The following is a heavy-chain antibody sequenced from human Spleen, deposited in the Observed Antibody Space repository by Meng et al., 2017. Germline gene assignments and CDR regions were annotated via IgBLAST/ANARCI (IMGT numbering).Heavy chain of an antibody. CDR1: GGSVSSTDYF. CDR2: IYYSGGA. D-gene: IGHD6-19*01. V-gene: IGHV4-61*08. J-gene: IGHJ6*02. CDR3: ARLTGVAVYYYYFAVDV. Sequence: VQLEQSGPGLVGPEETLSLTCTVPGGSVSSTDYFWGWIRQPPGKGLEWVGYIYYSGGANYNPSLKSRVTISMDTSESQVSLKLGSVTAADSAVYYCARLTGVAVYYYYFAVDVWGQGTTVTVSS.